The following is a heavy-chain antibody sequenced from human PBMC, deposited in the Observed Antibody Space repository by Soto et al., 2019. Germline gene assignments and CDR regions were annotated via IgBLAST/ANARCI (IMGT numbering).Heavy chain of an antibody. J-gene: IGHJ4*02. CDR1: GDSISSYY. CDR2: IDYSENT. D-gene: IGHD3-9*01. V-gene: IGHV4-59*01. Sequence: SETLSLTCTVSGDSISSYYWSWIRQPPGKGLEWIGYIDYSENTIYNPSLKSRLTISVDTSQNQFSLKLRSVTAADTAVYYCARLVYDVMIAHYPSHFDYWAREPWSPSPQ. CDR3: ARLVYDVMIAHYPSHFDY.